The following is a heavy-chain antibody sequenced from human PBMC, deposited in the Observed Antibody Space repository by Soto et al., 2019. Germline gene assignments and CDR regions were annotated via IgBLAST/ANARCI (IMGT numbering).Heavy chain of an antibody. CDR1: GYSFTSYW. V-gene: IGHV5-51*01. CDR2: IYPGDSDT. J-gene: IGHJ6*02. CDR3: SRHGYVFWSGFDYYRMDV. D-gene: IGHD3-3*01. Sequence: GESLKISCQGSGYSFTSYWIGWVRQMPGKGLEWMGIIYPGDSDTRHSPSFQGQVTIAADKSNSNAYLQWSTLKASDTAMYYSSRHGYVFWSGFDYYRMDVWGQGTTVTVSS.